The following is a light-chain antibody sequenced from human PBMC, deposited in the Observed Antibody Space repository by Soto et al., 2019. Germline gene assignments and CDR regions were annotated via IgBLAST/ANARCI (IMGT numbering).Light chain of an antibody. CDR2: GAS. J-gene: IGKJ2*01. CDR3: QQYNKWYT. CDR1: QSVSGK. V-gene: IGKV3-15*01. Sequence: EIVMTQSPATLSVSPGERATLSCRASQSVSGKLAWYQQKPGQAPRLLIYGASTRATGVPARISGSGSGTDITLTISSLQSEDFAVYYCQQYNKWYTFGQGTKLEIK.